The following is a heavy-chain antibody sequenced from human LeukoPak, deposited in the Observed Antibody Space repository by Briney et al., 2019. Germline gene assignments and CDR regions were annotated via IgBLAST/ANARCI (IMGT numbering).Heavy chain of an antibody. CDR2: ISSSSSYI. CDR3: ARGYDFWSGSPDWFDP. D-gene: IGHD3-3*01. Sequence: AGGSLRLSCAASGFTFSSYSMNWVRQAPGKGLEWVSSISSSSSYIYYADSVKGRFTISRDNAKNSLYLQMNSLRAEDTAVYYCARGYDFWSGSPDWFDPWGQGTLVTVSS. CDR1: GFTFSSYS. J-gene: IGHJ5*02. V-gene: IGHV3-21*01.